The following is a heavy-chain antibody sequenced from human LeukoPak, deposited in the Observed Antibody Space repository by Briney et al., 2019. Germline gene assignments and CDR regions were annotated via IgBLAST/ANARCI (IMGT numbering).Heavy chain of an antibody. V-gene: IGHV3-64*01. CDR3: ARGGYYYDSSGYDLFDY. D-gene: IGHD3-22*01. CDR2: ISSNGGST. CDR1: GFTFSSYA. J-gene: IGHJ4*02. Sequence: GGSLRLSCAASGFTFSSYAMHWVRQAPGEGLEYVLAISSNGGSTYYANSVKSRFTITRDNSKNTLYLQMGSLRAEDMAVYYCARGGYYYDSSGYDLFDYWGQGTLVTVSS.